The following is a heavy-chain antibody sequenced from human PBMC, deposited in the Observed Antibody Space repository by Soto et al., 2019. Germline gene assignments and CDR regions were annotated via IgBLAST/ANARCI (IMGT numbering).Heavy chain of an antibody. D-gene: IGHD6-13*01. V-gene: IGHV4-59*01. CDR3: ARDIHSSSWYGGSDY. Sequence: SETLSLTCTVSGGSISSYYWSWIRQPPGKGLEWIGYIYYSGSTNYNPSLKSRVTISVDTSKNQFSLKLSSVTAADTAVYYCARDIHSSSWYGGSDYWGQGTLVTVSS. CDR1: GGSISSYY. J-gene: IGHJ4*02. CDR2: IYYSGST.